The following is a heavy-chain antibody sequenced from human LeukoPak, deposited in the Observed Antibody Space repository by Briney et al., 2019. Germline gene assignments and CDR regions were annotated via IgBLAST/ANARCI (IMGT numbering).Heavy chain of an antibody. Sequence: SETLSLTCTVSGGSISSSSYYWAWIRQPPGKGLEWIGSIYYSGNTYYKSSLKSRVTIAVDTSKSQFSLKLSSVTAADTAVYYCAAETTAGNAWGQGTLVAVSS. D-gene: IGHD6-13*01. J-gene: IGHJ5*02. V-gene: IGHV4-39*07. CDR3: AAETTAGNA. CDR2: IYYSGNT. CDR1: GGSISSSSYY.